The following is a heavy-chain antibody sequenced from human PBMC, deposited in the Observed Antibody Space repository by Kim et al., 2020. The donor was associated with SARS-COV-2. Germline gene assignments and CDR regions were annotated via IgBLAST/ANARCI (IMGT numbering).Heavy chain of an antibody. D-gene: IGHD3-22*01. CDR2: IYYSGST. V-gene: IGHV4-61*01. Sequence: SETLSLTCTVSGGSVSSGSYYWSWIRQPPGKGLEWIGYIYYSGSTNYNPSLKSRVTISVDTSKNQFSLKLSSVTAADTAVYYCAREGGNYYDPQFAFQHWGQGTLVTVSS. CDR3: AREGGNYYDPQFAFQH. CDR1: GGSVSSGSYY. J-gene: IGHJ1*01.